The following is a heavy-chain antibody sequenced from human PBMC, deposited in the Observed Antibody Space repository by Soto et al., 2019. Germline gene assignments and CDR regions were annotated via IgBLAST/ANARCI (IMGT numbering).Heavy chain of an antibody. CDR3: ANGISNYGSDGYYYYMDV. J-gene: IGHJ6*03. Sequence: GGSLRLSCAASGFTFSSYGMHWVRQAPGKGLEWVAVIWYDGSNKYYADSVKGRFTISRDNSKNTLYLQMNSLRAEDTAVYYCANGISNYGSDGYYYYMDVWGKGTTVTVSS. D-gene: IGHD4-4*01. V-gene: IGHV3-33*06. CDR2: IWYDGSNK. CDR1: GFTFSSYG.